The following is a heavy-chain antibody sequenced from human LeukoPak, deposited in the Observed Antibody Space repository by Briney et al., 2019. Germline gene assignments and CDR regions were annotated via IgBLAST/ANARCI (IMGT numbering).Heavy chain of an antibody. Sequence: KPSETLSLTCTVSGGSIGSDYWQWIRQPPGKGLEWVGYIYNSGNNHYNSSLKSRVTISIDTSKNQFSLKLASVTAADTAVYYCATRGYWGQGTLVAVSS. CDR3: ATRGY. CDR2: IYNSGNN. D-gene: IGHD3-10*01. CDR1: GGSIGSDY. J-gene: IGHJ4*02. V-gene: IGHV4-59*08.